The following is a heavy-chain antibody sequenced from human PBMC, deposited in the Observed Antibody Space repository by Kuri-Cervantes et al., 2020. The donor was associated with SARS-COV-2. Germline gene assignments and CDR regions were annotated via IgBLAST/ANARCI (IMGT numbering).Heavy chain of an antibody. CDR2: ISVGRQNT. D-gene: IGHD3-22*01. CDR1: GYTITNYA. Sequence: ASVKVSCKASGYTITNYAMNWLRQVPGQRPERMGSISVGRQNTKYSQKFQGRITITRDTSASTVYMELSSLTSADTAIYYCARGIVVTFDYWGQGTLVTVSS. J-gene: IGHJ4*02. V-gene: IGHV1-3*01. CDR3: ARGIVVTFDY.